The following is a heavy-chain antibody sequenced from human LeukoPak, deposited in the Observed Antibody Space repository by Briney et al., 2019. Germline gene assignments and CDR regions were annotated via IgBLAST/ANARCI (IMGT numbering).Heavy chain of an antibody. CDR2: ISHDGSNK. D-gene: IGHD6-19*01. CDR3: ATPYTSGWSPYFDN. J-gene: IGHJ4*02. Sequence: GGSLRLSCAASGFTFSSYAMHWVRQAPDKGLEWVAVISHDGSNKYYADSVKGRFSISRDNSKNTLYLQMNGLRAEETAMYYCATPYTSGWSPYFDNWGQGTLVTVSS. V-gene: IGHV3-30-3*01. CDR1: GFTFSSYA.